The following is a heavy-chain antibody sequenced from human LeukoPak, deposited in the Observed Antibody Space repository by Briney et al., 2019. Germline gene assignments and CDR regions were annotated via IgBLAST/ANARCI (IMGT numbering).Heavy chain of an antibody. CDR2: ISAYNGNT. Sequence: ASVKVSCKASGYTFTSYGISWVRQAPGQGLEWMGWISAYNGNTNYAQRLQGRVTMTTDTSTSTAYMEPSSLRSEDTAVYYCARVFARSGEISGSYFYYWGQGTLVTVSS. J-gene: IGHJ4*02. V-gene: IGHV1-18*01. CDR1: GYTFTSYG. D-gene: IGHD1-26*01. CDR3: ARVFARSGEISGSYFYY.